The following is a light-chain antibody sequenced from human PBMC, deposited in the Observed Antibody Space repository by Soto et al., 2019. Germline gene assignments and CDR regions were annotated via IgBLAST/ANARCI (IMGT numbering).Light chain of an antibody. J-gene: IGLJ1*01. CDR2: DDN. CDR1: SANIGGNS. CDR3: GSWDSRLSAYV. V-gene: IGLV1-51*01. Sequence: QSVLAQPPSVSAAPGQKVTISCSGSSANIGGNSVSWYQQLPGTAPKLLIYDDNKRPSGITDRFSGSKSGTSATLGITGFQTGDEADHYCGSWDSRLSAYVFGTGTKVIV.